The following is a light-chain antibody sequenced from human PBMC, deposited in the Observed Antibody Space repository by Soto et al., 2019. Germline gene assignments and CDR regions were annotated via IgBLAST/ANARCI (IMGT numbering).Light chain of an antibody. J-gene: IGKJ1*01. CDR3: QQHYNTPRT. V-gene: IGKV1-39*01. CDR2: TTS. Sequence: DIQMTQSPSSLSASVGDRVTITCRTSQPISDYLNWYQQKPGKAPTLLIYTTSNLQSGVPSRFSASGSATHFTLTISSLQPEDFATYYCQQHYNTPRTFGQGTKVDI. CDR1: QPISDY.